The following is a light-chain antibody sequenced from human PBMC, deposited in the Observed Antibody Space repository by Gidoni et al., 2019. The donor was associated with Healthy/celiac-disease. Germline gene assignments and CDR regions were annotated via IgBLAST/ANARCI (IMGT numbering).Light chain of an antibody. CDR2: ESS. Sequence: DIQMTQSPSSLSASVGDRVTITCQASQDISNYLNWYQQKPGKAPKLLIYESSNLETGVPSRFSGSGSGTDFTFTISSLQPEDIATYYCQQYDNLLTFGQXTRLEIK. J-gene: IGKJ5*01. CDR1: QDISNY. V-gene: IGKV1-33*01. CDR3: QQYDNLLT.